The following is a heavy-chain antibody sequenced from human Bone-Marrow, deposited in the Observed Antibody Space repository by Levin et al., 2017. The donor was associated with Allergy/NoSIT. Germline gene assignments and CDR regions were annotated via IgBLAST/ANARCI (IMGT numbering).Heavy chain of an antibody. V-gene: IGHV3-33*01. CDR1: GFTFSFSG. Sequence: PGGSLRLSCAASGFTFSFSGMHWVRQAPGKGLEWVADIWYDGSNKYYADSVKGRFTISRDNSKNTLYLQMNSLRAEDTAMYYCARDRGGKSDYWGQGTLVTVSS. CDR2: IWYDGSNK. J-gene: IGHJ4*02. CDR3: ARDRGGKSDY. D-gene: IGHD3-10*01.